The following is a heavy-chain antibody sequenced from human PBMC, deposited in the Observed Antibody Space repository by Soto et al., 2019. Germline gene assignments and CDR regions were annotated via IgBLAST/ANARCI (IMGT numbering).Heavy chain of an antibody. Sequence: QVQLVQSGAEVKKPGASVKVSCKASGYTFTSYAMHWVRQAPGQRLEWMGWINAGNGNTKYSQKFQGRVTITRDTSASTAYMELSSLRSEDTAVYYGARIEGSGSYYFDYWGQGTLVTVSS. CDR3: ARIEGSGSYYFDY. V-gene: IGHV1-3*01. CDR2: INAGNGNT. D-gene: IGHD3-10*01. J-gene: IGHJ4*02. CDR1: GYTFTSYA.